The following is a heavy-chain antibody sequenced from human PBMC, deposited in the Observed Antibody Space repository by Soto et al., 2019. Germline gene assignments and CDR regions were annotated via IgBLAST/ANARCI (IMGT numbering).Heavy chain of an antibody. CDR2: IYYSGST. D-gene: IGHD5-18*01. J-gene: IGHJ6*02. V-gene: IGHV4-31*03. CDR3: ARGYSFPSNKGANYYYYGMDV. Sequence: PSETLSLTCTVSGGPISSGGYYWSWIRQHPGKGLEWIGYIYYSGSTYYNPSLKSRVTISVDTSKNQFSLKLSSVTAADTAVYYCARGYSFPSNKGANYYYYGMDVWGQGTTVTVSS. CDR1: GGPISSGGYY.